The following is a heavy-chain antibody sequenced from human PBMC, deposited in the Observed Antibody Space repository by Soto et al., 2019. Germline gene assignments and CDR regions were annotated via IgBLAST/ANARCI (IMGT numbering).Heavy chain of an antibody. CDR1: GGSIRVQSYY. CDR3: TRRYNWNDYYFDP. V-gene: IGHV4-39*01. J-gene: IGHJ5*02. CDR2: SYYSGTS. Sequence: SETLSLTGTVSGGSIRVQSYYWTWIRQTPGKGLEWVGRSYYSGTSYFNPALKGRVTISVDTSTNQFSLRLTSVTAADTAVYYCTRRYNWNDYYFDPWGRGPLVTVSS. D-gene: IGHD1-20*01.